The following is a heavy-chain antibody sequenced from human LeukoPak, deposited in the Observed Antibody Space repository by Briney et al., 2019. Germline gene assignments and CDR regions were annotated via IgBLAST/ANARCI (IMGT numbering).Heavy chain of an antibody. CDR3: ARAYCSSTSCYWFAFDI. CDR2: IYYSGST. D-gene: IGHD2-2*01. V-gene: IGHV4-39*01. Sequence: SETLSLTCTVSGGSISSSSYYWGWIRQPPGKGLEWIGSIYYSGSTYYNPSLKSRVTISVDTSKNQFSLKLSSVTAADTAVYYCARAYCSSTSCYWFAFDIWGQGTMVTVSS. J-gene: IGHJ3*02. CDR1: GGSISSSSYY.